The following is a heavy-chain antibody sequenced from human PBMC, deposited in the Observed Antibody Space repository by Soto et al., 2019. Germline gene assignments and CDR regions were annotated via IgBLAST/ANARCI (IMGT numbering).Heavy chain of an antibody. CDR3: ARRLRNYYYYGMDV. V-gene: IGHV4-34*01. Sequence: PSETLSLTCAVYGGSFSGYYWSWIRQPPGKGLEWIGEINHSGSTNYNPSLKGRVTISVDTSKNQFSLKLSSVTAADTAVYYCARRLRNYYYYGMDVWGQGTTVTVSS. J-gene: IGHJ6*02. CDR1: GGSFSGYY. CDR2: INHSGST.